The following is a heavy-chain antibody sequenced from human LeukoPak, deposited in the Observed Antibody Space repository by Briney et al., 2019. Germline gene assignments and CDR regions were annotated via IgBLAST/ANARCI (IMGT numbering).Heavy chain of an antibody. CDR3: ARQGHNFFDY. CDR1: GYSFTSYW. J-gene: IGHJ4*02. CDR2: IDPSDSYT. V-gene: IGHV5-10-1*01. Sequence: RGESLRISCKGSGYSFTSYWISWVRQMPGEGLEWMGRIDPSDSYTNYSPSFQGHVTISADKSISTAYLQWSTLKASDTAMYYCARQGHNFFDYWGQGTLVTVSS.